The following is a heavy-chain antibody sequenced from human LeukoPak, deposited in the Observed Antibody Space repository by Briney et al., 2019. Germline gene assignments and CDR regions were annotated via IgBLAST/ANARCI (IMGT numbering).Heavy chain of an antibody. CDR2: IIPIFGTA. CDR1: GSTFSSYA. V-gene: IGHV1-69*06. J-gene: IGHJ6*02. CDR3: ARGAKMATPMEDYYYGMDV. Sequence: GASVKISCKTSGSTFSSYAISWVRQAPGQGLAWMGGIIPIFGTANYAQQFQGRVTITADKSTSTAYMELSSLRSEDTAVYYCARGAKMATPMEDYYYGMDVWGQGTTVTVSS. D-gene: IGHD5-24*01.